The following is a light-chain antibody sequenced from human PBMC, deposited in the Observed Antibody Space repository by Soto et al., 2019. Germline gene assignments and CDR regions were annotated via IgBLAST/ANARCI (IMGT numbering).Light chain of an antibody. CDR3: QQRSNWLIT. Sequence: EIGLTQSPAALTWSPGERATLSCRASQSVSSYLAWYQQKPGQAPRLLIYDASNRATGIPARFSGSGSGTDFTLTISSLEPEDLALYYCQQRSNWLITFGQGTRLEI. V-gene: IGKV3-11*01. CDR1: QSVSSY. CDR2: DAS. J-gene: IGKJ5*01.